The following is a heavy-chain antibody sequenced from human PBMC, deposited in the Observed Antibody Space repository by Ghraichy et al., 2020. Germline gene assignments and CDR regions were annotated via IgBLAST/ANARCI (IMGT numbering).Heavy chain of an antibody. CDR1: GGSISGFY. Sequence: SETLSLTCTVSGGSISGFYWSWIRQPPGKGLEWIGYVYYSGSTSSNPSLKRRVTISVDTSKNQFSLKLSSVTAADTAVYYCARRGSAAYPFDYWGQGTLVTVST. D-gene: IGHD2-15*01. V-gene: IGHV4-59*01. CDR2: VYYSGST. J-gene: IGHJ4*02. CDR3: ARRGSAAYPFDY.